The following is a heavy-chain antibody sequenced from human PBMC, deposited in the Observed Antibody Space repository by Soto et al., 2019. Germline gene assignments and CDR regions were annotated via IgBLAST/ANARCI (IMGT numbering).Heavy chain of an antibody. CDR1: GGTLSSYA. V-gene: IGHV1-69*01. J-gene: IGHJ6*02. CDR2: IIPIFGSA. D-gene: IGHD2-15*01. Sequence: QVQLVQSGAEVKKPGSAVKVSCKASGGTLSSYAINWVRQAPGQGLEWMGGIIPIFGSANYAPKFQGRVTITADESTSTAYMELSSLRSEDTAVYYCAGTIEIPYSPGMDVWGQGTTVTVSS. CDR3: AGTIEIPYSPGMDV.